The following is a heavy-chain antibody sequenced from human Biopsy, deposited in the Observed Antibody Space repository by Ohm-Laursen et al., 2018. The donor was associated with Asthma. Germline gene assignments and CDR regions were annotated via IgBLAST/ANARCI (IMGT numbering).Heavy chain of an antibody. CDR3: ARAVDYSHYYGIDV. Sequence: AASVKVSCKTSGYTFNSAGTTWVRQAPGQGLEWMGWISVYNGNTKVAQKLQDRVTMITDTSTSTAYMELRSLRSDDTAVYFCARAVDYSHYYGIDVWGQGTTVTVS. CDR2: ISVYNGNT. V-gene: IGHV1-18*01. CDR1: GYTFNSAG. J-gene: IGHJ6*02. D-gene: IGHD3-10*01.